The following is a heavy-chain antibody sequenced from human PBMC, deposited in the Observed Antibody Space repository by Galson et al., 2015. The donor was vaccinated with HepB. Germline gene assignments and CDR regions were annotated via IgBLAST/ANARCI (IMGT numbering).Heavy chain of an antibody. Sequence: SLRLSCAASGFTFRNYAMSWVRQAPGKGLEWVSAITPSGDNTYSADSVKGRFTISRDNSKNTLFLQKTGLTADDTTIYYCARVTPADTSGWYHQALYYFDSGGQGTLVAFSS. V-gene: IGHV3-23*01. D-gene: IGHD6-19*01. J-gene: IGHJ4*02. CDR1: GFTFRNYA. CDR3: ARVTPADTSGWYHQALYYFDS. CDR2: ITPSGDNT.